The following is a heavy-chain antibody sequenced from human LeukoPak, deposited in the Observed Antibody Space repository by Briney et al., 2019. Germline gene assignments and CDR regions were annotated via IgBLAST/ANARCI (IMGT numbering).Heavy chain of an antibody. J-gene: IGHJ4*02. V-gene: IGHV1-2*06. CDR2: INPNSGGT. D-gene: IGHD3-22*01. Sequence: ASVKVSCKASGYTFTGYYMHWVRQAPGQGLEWMGRINPNSGGTNYAQKFQGRVTMTRDTSISTAYMELSRLRSDDTAVYYCARVQYYYDSSGYYLGSVIVYWGQGTLVTVSS. CDR3: ARVQYYYDSSGYYLGSVIVY. CDR1: GYTFTGYY.